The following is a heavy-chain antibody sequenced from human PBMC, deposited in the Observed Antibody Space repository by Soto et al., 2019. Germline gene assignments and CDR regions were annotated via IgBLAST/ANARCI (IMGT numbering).Heavy chain of an antibody. CDR2: VYYRGRS. D-gene: IGHD4-17*01. CDR3: VSQRTTVPTQAYFDY. CDR1: GGSVTNSSYY. J-gene: IGHJ4*02. Sequence: SETLSLTCTVSGGSVTNSSYYWGWIRQSPGKGLEWIGSVYYRGRSYSKSSVKSRVTISVDTSKNRFPLSLNSVTASDTAVYFCVSQRTTVPTQAYFDYWGPGALVTVSA. V-gene: IGHV4-39*01.